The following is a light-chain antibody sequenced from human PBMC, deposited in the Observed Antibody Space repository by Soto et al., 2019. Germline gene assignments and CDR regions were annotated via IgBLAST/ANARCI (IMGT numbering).Light chain of an antibody. J-gene: IGKJ5*01. CDR1: QSVSSSY. CDR2: GAS. V-gene: IGKV3-20*01. CDR3: QQYGSSSIT. Sequence: EIVLTQSPGTLSLSPGERGTLSCRASQSVSSSYLAWYQQKPGQAPRLLIYGASIRATGIPDRFSGSGSGTDFTLTISRLEPEDFAVYYCQQYGSSSITFGQGTRLEIK.